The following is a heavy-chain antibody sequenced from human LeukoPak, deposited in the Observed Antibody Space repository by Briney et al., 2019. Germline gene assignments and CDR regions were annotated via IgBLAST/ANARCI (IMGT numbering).Heavy chain of an antibody. CDR2: ISSSGSTI. CDR3: AELGITMVGGV. V-gene: IGHV3-48*03. J-gene: IGHJ6*04. CDR1: GFTFSSYE. D-gene: IGHD3-10*02. Sequence: GGSLRLSCAASGFTFSSYEMNWVRQAPGKGLEWVSCISSSGSTIYYADSVKGRFTISRDNAKNSLYLQMNSLRAEDTAVYYCAELGITMVGGVWGKGTTVTISS.